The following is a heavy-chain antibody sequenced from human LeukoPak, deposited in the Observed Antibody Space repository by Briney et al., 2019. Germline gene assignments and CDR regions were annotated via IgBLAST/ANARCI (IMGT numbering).Heavy chain of an antibody. CDR1: GFTFSSYS. Sequence: GGSLRLSCAASGFTFSSYSMSWLRQAPAKGLEWLSYISSSSSTINYADSMKGRFNIYRDNAKNSLYLQMNSLRAEDTAVYYCARDSSGYDFWSGYYTWPKREAFDIWGQGTMVTVSS. D-gene: IGHD3-3*01. V-gene: IGHV3-48*01. CDR2: ISSSSSTI. J-gene: IGHJ3*02. CDR3: ARDSSGYDFWSGYYTWPKREAFDI.